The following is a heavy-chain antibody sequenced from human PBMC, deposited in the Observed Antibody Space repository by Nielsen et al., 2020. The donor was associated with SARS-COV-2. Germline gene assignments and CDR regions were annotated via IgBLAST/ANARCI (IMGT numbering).Heavy chain of an antibody. CDR1: GFIVSRYF. Sequence: GGSLRLSCAASGFIVSRYFMIWFRQAPGKVLEWLSLIYRSDNSYYADSVKGRFTISRYNSKNTLYLQMNSLTGDDTAVYYCASGSGDSLAFDIWGQGTMVIVSS. D-gene: IGHD1-26*01. J-gene: IGHJ3*02. CDR3: ASGSGDSLAFDI. CDR2: IYRSDNS. V-gene: IGHV3-53*01.